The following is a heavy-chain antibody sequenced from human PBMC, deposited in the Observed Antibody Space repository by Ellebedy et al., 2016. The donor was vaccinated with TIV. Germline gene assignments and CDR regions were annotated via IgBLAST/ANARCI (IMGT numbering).Heavy chain of an antibody. J-gene: IGHJ4*02. CDR3: AKDLLAVRGYYFDY. Sequence: GESLKISCAASGFTFSNYAMAWVRQAPGKGLEWVSAISGSGGSTYYADSVKGRFTISRDNSKNTLYLQMSSLRAEDTAVYYCAKDLLAVRGYYFDYWGQGTLVTVSS. V-gene: IGHV3-23*01. CDR1: GFTFSNYA. CDR2: ISGSGGST. D-gene: IGHD6-6*01.